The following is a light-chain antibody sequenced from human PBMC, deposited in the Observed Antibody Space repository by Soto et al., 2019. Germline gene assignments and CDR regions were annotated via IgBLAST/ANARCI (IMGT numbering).Light chain of an antibody. Sequence: EIVLTQSPATLSVSPWERATLSCRASQSVNQKLGWYQQKPGQAPRLLIYVASYRATGIPARFSGSGSGTEYTLTISNLQAEDFAVYYCQQFNNWPHTFGQGTKVDIK. CDR3: QQFNNWPHT. V-gene: IGKV3-15*01. CDR2: VAS. CDR1: QSVNQK. J-gene: IGKJ2*01.